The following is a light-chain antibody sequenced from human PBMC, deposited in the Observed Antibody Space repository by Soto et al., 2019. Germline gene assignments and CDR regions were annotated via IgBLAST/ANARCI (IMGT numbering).Light chain of an antibody. CDR1: SSDVGYYNY. Sequence: QSVLTQPASVSGSLGQSITISCTGTSSDVGYYNYVSWYQQHPGKAPKLMIFEVTNRPSGVSSRFSGSKSGNTASLTISGLQAEDEADYYCNSYTSISTYVFGTGTKVTVL. J-gene: IGLJ1*01. CDR3: NSYTSISTYV. CDR2: EVT. V-gene: IGLV2-14*01.